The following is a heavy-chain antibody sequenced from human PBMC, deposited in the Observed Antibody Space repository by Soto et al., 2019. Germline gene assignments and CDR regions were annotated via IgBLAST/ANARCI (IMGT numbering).Heavy chain of an antibody. CDR2: IYYSGST. Sequence: SETLSLTCTVSGGSISSGDYYWSWIRRPPGKGLEWIGYIYYSGSTYYNPSLKSRVTISVDTSKNQFSLKLSSVTAADTAVYYCASNRIAAAPYYFDYWGQGTLVTVSS. D-gene: IGHD6-13*01. CDR1: GGSISSGDYY. J-gene: IGHJ4*02. CDR3: ASNRIAAAPYYFDY. V-gene: IGHV4-30-4*01.